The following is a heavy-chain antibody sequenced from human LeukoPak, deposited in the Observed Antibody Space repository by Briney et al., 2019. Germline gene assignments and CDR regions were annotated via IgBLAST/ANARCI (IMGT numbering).Heavy chain of an antibody. CDR3: ARGVTMVRGVISNNYYYYYGMDV. CDR2: IIPIFGTA. Sequence: SVKVSCKASGVTFSSYAISWVRQAPGQGLEWMGGIIPIFGTANYAQKFQGRVTITADESTSTAYMELSSLRSEDTAVYYCARGVTMVRGVISNNYYYYYGMDVWGKGTTVTVSS. V-gene: IGHV1-69*13. CDR1: GVTFSSYA. D-gene: IGHD3-10*01. J-gene: IGHJ6*04.